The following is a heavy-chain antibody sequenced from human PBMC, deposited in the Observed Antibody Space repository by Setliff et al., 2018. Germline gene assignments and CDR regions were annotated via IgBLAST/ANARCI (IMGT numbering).Heavy chain of an antibody. J-gene: IGHJ4*02. D-gene: IGHD3-3*01. CDR2: IYSGGST. Sequence: PGGSLRLSCAASEFTVSSNYMSWVRQAPGKGLEWVSVIYSGGSTYYADSVKGRFTIARDNSKNTLSLQMNRLRAEDTAVYYCAKDLITTTVPEWLLYTPTTYCDYWGQGTLVTVSS. CDR3: AKDLITTTVPEWLLYTPTTYCDY. CDR1: EFTVSSNY. V-gene: IGHV3-66*01.